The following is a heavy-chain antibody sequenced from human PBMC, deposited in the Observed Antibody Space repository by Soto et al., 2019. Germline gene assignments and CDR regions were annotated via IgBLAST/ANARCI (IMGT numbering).Heavy chain of an antibody. V-gene: IGHV3-23*01. Sequence: GGSLRLSCAASGFTFSSYAMSWVRQAPGKGLEWVSAISGSGGSTYYADSVKGRFTISRDNSKNTLYLQMNSLRAEDTAVYYCAKGSYSSGWSGQGYWGQGTLVTVSS. CDR1: GFTFSSYA. J-gene: IGHJ4*02. D-gene: IGHD6-19*01. CDR2: ISGSGGST. CDR3: AKGSYSSGWSGQGY.